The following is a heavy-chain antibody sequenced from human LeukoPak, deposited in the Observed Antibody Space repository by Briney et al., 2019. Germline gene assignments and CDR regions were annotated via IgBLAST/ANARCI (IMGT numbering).Heavy chain of an antibody. CDR1: GGSFSGYY. J-gene: IGHJ4*02. CDR3: ARAFRRMVRHPFDY. Sequence: SETLSLTCAVYGGSFSGYYWSWIRQPPGKGLEWIGEINHSGSTNYNPSLKSRVTISVDTSKNQFSLKLSSVTAADTAVYYGARAFRRMVRHPFDYWGQGTLVTVSS. V-gene: IGHV4-34*01. D-gene: IGHD3-10*01. CDR2: INHSGST.